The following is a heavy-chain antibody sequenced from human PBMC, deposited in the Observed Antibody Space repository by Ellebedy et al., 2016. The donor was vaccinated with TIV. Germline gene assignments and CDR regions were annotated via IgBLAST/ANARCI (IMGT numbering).Heavy chain of an antibody. V-gene: IGHV4-34*01. CDR1: GGSFSGYY. D-gene: IGHD3-22*01. J-gene: IGHJ4*02. CDR3: ARRLISGYYSGARFDY. CDR2: INHSGST. Sequence: MPSETLSLTCAVYGGSFSGYYWSWIRQPPGKGLEWIGEINHSGSTNYNPSLKSRVTISVDTSKNQFSLKLSSVTAADTAVYYCARRLISGYYSGARFDYWGQGTLVTVSS.